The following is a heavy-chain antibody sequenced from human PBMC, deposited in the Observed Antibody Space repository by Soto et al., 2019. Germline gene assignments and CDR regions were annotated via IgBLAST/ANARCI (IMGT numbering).Heavy chain of an antibody. CDR2: IRSRSNGYAT. Sequence: GGSLRLSCAASGFTLSGSVIYWVRQPSGKGLEWVGRIRSRSNGYATAYAASVRGRFTISRDDSKNTAYLQMNSLRADDTAVYYCATLSSTWPTGDDYWGQGTLVTVSS. V-gene: IGHV3-73*01. J-gene: IGHJ4*02. CDR3: ATLSSTWPTGDDY. D-gene: IGHD6-13*01. CDR1: GFTLSGSV.